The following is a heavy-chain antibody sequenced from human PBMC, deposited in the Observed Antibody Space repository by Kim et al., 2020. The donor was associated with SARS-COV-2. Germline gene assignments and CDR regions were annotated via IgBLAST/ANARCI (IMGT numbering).Heavy chain of an antibody. CDR3: AKDIGRVSRQHQKYFQH. D-gene: IGHD6-13*01. CDR1: GFTFSSYA. V-gene: IGHV3-23*01. J-gene: IGHJ1*01. Sequence: GGSLRLSCAASGFTFSSYAMSWVRQAPGKGLEWVSAISGSGGSTYYADSVKGRFTISRDNSKNTLYLQMNSLRAEDTAVYYCAKDIGRVSRQHQKYFQHWGQGTLVTVSS. CDR2: ISGSGGST.